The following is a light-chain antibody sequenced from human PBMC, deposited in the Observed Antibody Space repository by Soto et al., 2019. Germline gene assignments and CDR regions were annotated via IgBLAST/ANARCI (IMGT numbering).Light chain of an antibody. CDR1: SSDVGAYNY. Sequence: QSVLTQPRSVSGSPGQSVTISCTGTSSDVGAYNYVSWYQQHSGKAPKFMIYDVSKRPSGVPDRFSGSKSGNTASLTISGLQAVDEADYYCGSWDSSLSAYVFGTGTKVTVL. J-gene: IGLJ1*01. CDR2: DVS. V-gene: IGLV2-11*01. CDR3: GSWDSSLSAYV.